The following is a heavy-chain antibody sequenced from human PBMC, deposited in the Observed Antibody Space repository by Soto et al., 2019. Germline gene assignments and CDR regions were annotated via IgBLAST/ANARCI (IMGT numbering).Heavy chain of an antibody. CDR2: ISGGAGTT. Sequence: EVQLLESGGGLVQPGGSLRLSCAASGFTFSNSGMSWVLQAPGKGLEWVSCISGGAGTTYYAESVKGRFTISRGNSNKTLYLQMNHVRALDTAVYYFTCICWNFPPFDSWCQGALVTFSS. V-gene: IGHV3-23*01. J-gene: IGHJ4*02. CDR3: TCICWNFPPFDS. D-gene: IGHD1-7*01. CDR1: GFTFSNSG.